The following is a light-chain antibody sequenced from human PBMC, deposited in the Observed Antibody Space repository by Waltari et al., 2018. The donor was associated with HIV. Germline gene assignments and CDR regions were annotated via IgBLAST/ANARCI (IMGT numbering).Light chain of an antibody. J-gene: IGLJ1*01. CDR3: SSYTSSITHV. V-gene: IGLV2-14*03. CDR1: SSDVGGYHY. Sequence: QSALTQPASVTASPGQSITISCTGTSSDVGGYHYVSWYRQHPGEAPKVIIYEVNRRPSGVSNRFTASKSGNTASLAISGLQPEDEADYFCSSYTSSITHVFGPGTKVTVL. CDR2: EVN.